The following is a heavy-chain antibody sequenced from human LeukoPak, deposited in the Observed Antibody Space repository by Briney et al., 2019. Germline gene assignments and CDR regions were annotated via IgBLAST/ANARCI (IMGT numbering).Heavy chain of an antibody. V-gene: IGHV3-23*01. J-gene: IGHJ4*02. CDR3: ARDRQGYLDY. Sequence: GGTLRLSCAASGFTFSSYGMSWVRQAPGKGLEWVSAISGSGGSTYYADSVKGRFTISRDNAKNSLYLQMNSLRAEDTAVYYCARDRQGYLDYWGQGTLVTVSS. CDR2: ISGSGGST. D-gene: IGHD2-2*01. CDR1: GFTFSSYG.